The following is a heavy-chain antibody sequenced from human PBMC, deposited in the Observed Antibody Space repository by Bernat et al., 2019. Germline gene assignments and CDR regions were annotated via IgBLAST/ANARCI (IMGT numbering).Heavy chain of an antibody. CDR3: ARGAYYYGSGSYYYYYYYMDV. CDR2: INHSVST. Sequence: QVQLQQWGAGLLKPSETLSLTCAVYGGSFSGYYWSWIRQPPGKGLEWIGEINHSVSTNYNPSLKSRVTISVDTSKNQFSLKLSSVTAADTDVYYCARGAYYYGSGSYYYYYYYMDVWGKGTTVTVSS. J-gene: IGHJ6*03. D-gene: IGHD3-10*01. CDR1: GGSFSGYY. V-gene: IGHV4-34*01.